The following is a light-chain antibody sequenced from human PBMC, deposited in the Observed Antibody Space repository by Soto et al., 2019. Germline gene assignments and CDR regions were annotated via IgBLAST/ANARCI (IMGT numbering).Light chain of an antibody. V-gene: IGKV3-20*01. CDR3: QLYGDSPT. CDR2: DVS. Sequence: IVLTQSPGTLSLSPGERATLSYRASQSVTSKYLAWFQQKPGQAPRLLLYDVSTRATGFPDRFSGSGSGTDFTLTISRLEPEDFAVYYCQLYGDSPTFGGGTKVEIK. J-gene: IGKJ4*01. CDR1: QSVTSKY.